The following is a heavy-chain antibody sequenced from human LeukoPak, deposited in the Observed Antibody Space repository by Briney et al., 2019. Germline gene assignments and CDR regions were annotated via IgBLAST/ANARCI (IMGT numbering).Heavy chain of an antibody. CDR1: GLTFRSYG. D-gene: IGHD1-26*01. CDR2: ITSSGTT. J-gene: IGHJ4*02. V-gene: IGHV3-23*01. CDR3: ANCGSYSIY. Sequence: GGSLRLSCAASGLTFRSYGMGWVRQAPGKGLEWVSSITSSGTTNYADSVKDRFVISRDNSKDTLFLQMNSLRVEDTAVYYCANCGSYSIYWGQGTLVTVSS.